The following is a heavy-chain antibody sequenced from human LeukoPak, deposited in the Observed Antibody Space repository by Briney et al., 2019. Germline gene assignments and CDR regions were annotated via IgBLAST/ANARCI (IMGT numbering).Heavy chain of an antibody. V-gene: IGHV3-15*07. D-gene: IGHD1-26*01. CDR3: TTDSAYYYYGMDV. CDR1: GFTFSSYW. J-gene: IGHJ6*02. Sequence: PGGSLRLSCAASGFTFSSYWMNWVRQAPGKGLEWVGRIKSKTDGGTTDYAAPVKGRFTISRDDSKNTLYLQMNSLKTEDTAVYYCTTDSAYYYYGMDVWGQGTTVTVSS. CDR2: IKSKTDGGTT.